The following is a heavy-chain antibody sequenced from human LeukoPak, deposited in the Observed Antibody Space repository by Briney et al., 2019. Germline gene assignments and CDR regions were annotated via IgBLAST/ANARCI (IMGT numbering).Heavy chain of an antibody. D-gene: IGHD3-3*01. CDR3: ATQKNDFWSGSSYDAFDI. CDR1: GFTFSDYY. CDR2: ISSSGNTK. V-gene: IGHV3-11*01. Sequence: GGSLRLSCAASGFTFSDYYMSWTRQAPGKGLEWVSYISSSGNTKYYADSVKGRFTISRDNAKNSLYLQMNSLRAEDTAVYYCATQKNDFWSGSSYDAFDIWGQGTMVIVSS. J-gene: IGHJ3*02.